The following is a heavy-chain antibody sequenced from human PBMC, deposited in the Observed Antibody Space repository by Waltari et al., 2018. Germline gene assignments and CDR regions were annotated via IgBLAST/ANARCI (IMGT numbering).Heavy chain of an antibody. D-gene: IGHD1-26*01. CDR3: ARDHEGGSYSS. CDR2: INAGNCNT. Sequence: QVQLVQSGAEVKKPGASVKVSCKASGCTFTSYAMHWVRQAPGQRLEWMGWINAGNCNTKYSQKFQGRVTITRDTSASTAYMELSSLRSEDTAVYYCARDHEGGSYSSWGQGTLVTVSS. J-gene: IGHJ4*02. V-gene: IGHV1-3*01. CDR1: GCTFTSYA.